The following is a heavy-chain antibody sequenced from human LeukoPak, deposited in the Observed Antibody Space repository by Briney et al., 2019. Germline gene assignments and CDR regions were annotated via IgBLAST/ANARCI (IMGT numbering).Heavy chain of an antibody. CDR2: INPNSGGT. CDR3: ARDHNAFWSGYYTDYFDY. V-gene: IGHV1-2*02. J-gene: IGHJ4*02. Sequence: GASVKVSCKASGYTFTGYYMHWVRQAPGQGLEWMGWINPNSGGTNYAQKFQGRVTMTRDTSISTAYMELSGLRPDDTAVFYCARDHNAFWSGYYTDYFDYWGQGTLVTVSS. CDR1: GYTFTGYY. D-gene: IGHD3-3*01.